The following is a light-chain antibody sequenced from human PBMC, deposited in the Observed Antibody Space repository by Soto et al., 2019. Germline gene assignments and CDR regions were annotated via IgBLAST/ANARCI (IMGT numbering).Light chain of an antibody. CDR1: RSDIGDSNF. V-gene: IGLV2-14*01. CDR3: ASFRSGTILV. CDR2: EVN. J-gene: IGLJ1*01. Sequence: LTQPASVSGSPGQSVTISCTGPRSDIGDSNFISWYQHSPGKAPRLLIYEVNNRPSGVSRRFSGSKAGNTASLTISGLLDDDEADYFCASFRSGTILVFGSGTKVTVL.